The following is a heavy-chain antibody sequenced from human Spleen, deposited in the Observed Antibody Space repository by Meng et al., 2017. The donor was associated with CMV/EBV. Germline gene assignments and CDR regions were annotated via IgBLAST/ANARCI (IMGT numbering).Heavy chain of an antibody. CDR1: GFTFSSYA. Sequence: GSLKISCAASGFTFSSYAMTWVRQTPGKGLAWVSVIYSDPSRTYYADSVKGRFTISRDNSKNTLYLQMTSLRAEDTAVYYCAKDQGYSGSLGAFDYWGQGTLVTVSS. CDR3: AKDQGYSGSLGAFDY. D-gene: IGHD1-26*01. J-gene: IGHJ4*02. V-gene: IGHV3-23*03. CDR2: IYSDPSRT.